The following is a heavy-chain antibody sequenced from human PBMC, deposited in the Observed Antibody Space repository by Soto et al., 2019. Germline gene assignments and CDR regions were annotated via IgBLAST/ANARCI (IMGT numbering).Heavy chain of an antibody. V-gene: IGHV4-34*01. Sequence: SETLSLTCAVYGGSFSGYYWSWIRQPPGKGLEWIGEINHSGSTNYNPSLKSRVTISVDTSKNQFSLKLSSVTAADTAVYYCARKTGSTSSNPYYYYYYYMDVWGKGTTVTVSS. D-gene: IGHD2-2*01. CDR2: INHSGST. CDR1: GGSFSGYY. J-gene: IGHJ6*03. CDR3: ARKTGSTSSNPYYYYYYYMDV.